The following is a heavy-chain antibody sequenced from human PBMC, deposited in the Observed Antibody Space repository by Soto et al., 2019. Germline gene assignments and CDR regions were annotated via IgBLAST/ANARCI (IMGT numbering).Heavy chain of an antibody. CDR1: GGSISSSAYY. CDR2: ISYSGST. CDR3: ARQVEVTYFDY. D-gene: IGHD1-1*01. J-gene: IGHJ4*02. V-gene: IGHV4-39*01. Sequence: QLHLQESGPGLLKPSETLSLTCTVSGGSISSSAYYWGWIRQHPGKRLEWIASISYSGSTYYNPSLKSRVTIPVDTSKNQFSLKLRSMTAADTAVYYCARQVEVTYFDYWGQGTLVTVSS.